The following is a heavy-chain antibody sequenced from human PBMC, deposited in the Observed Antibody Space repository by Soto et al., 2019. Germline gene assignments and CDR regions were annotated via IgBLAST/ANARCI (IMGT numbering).Heavy chain of an antibody. CDR3: ARRNYPYYFDY. CDR2: ISNSGTT. J-gene: IGHJ4*02. CDR1: GDSISSSSSY. Sequence: SETLSLTCTVSGDSISSSSSYWGWIRQPPGKGLEWIALISNSGTTYYTPPLKSRLTISVDTSKNQFSLNLASVTAADTAVYYCARRNYPYYFDYWGPGTLVTVSS. D-gene: IGHD3-10*01. V-gene: IGHV4-39*01.